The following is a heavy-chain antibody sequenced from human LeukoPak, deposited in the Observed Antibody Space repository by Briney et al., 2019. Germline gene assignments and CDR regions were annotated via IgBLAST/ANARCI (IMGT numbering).Heavy chain of an antibody. Sequence: GGSLRLSCAASGFTFSSYWMHWVRQAPGKGLEWVSGINWNGGSTGYADSVKGRFTISRDNAKNSLYLQMNSLRAEDTALYYCARDLSECGGDCYAFDYWGQGTLVTVSS. J-gene: IGHJ4*02. CDR1: GFTFSSYW. V-gene: IGHV3-20*04. D-gene: IGHD2-21*02. CDR2: INWNGGST. CDR3: ARDLSECGGDCYAFDY.